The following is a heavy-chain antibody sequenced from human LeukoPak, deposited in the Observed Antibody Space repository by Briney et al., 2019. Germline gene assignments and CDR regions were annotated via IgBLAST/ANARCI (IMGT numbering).Heavy chain of an antibody. D-gene: IGHD3-3*01. V-gene: IGHV3-21*01. J-gene: IGHJ3*02. Sequence: PGGSLRLSCAASGFTFSSYSMNWVRQAPGKGLEWVSSISSSSSYIYYADSVKGRFTISRDNAKNSLYLQMNSLRAEDTAVYYCARGDYDFWSGYLGKDAFDIWGQGTMVTVSS. CDR1: GFTFSSYS. CDR2: ISSSSSYI. CDR3: ARGDYDFWSGYLGKDAFDI.